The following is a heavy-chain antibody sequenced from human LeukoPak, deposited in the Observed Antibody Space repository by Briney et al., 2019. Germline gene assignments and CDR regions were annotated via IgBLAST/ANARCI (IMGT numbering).Heavy chain of an antibody. CDR2: IRYDGSNK. V-gene: IGHV3-30*02. J-gene: IGHJ4*02. D-gene: IGHD6-25*01. CDR3: AKQAEYSSGSLDY. CDR1: GFTFSSYG. Sequence: GESLRLSCAASGFTFSSYGMHSVRQAPGKGLEWVAFIRYDGSNKYYADSVKGRFTISGDNSKNTLYLQMNSLRAEDTAVYYCAKQAEYSSGSLDYWGQGTLVTVSS.